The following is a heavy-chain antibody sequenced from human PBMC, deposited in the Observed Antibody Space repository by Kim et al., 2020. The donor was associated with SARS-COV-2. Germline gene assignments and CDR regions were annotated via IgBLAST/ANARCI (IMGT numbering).Heavy chain of an antibody. Sequence: GGSLRLSCAASGFTFSSYGMHWVRQAPGKGLEWVAVIWYDGSNKYYADSVKGRFTISRDNSKNTLYLQMNSLRAEDTAVYYCARGTGIAAAVYYFDYWGQGTLVTVSS. CDR3: ARGTGIAAAVYYFDY. CDR1: GFTFSSYG. J-gene: IGHJ4*02. CDR2: IWYDGSNK. D-gene: IGHD6-13*01. V-gene: IGHV3-33*01.